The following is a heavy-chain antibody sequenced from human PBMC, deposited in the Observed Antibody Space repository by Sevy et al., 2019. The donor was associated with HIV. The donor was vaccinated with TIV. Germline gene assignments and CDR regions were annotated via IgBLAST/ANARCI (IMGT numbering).Heavy chain of an antibody. J-gene: IGHJ4*02. CDR3: AKEGGTMVRGVYYFDY. Sequence: GGSLRLSCAASGFTFSSYAMSWVRQAPGKGLEWVSDISGSGGSTYYADSVKGRFTISRDSSKNTLYLQMNSLRAEDTAVYYCAKEGGTMVRGVYYFDYWGQGTLVTVSS. D-gene: IGHD3-10*01. CDR2: ISGSGGST. CDR1: GFTFSSYA. V-gene: IGHV3-23*01.